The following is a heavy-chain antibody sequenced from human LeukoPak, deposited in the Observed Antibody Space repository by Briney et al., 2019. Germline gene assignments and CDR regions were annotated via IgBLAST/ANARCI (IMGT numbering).Heavy chain of an antibody. V-gene: IGHV4-38-2*02. J-gene: IGHJ4*02. CDR1: GYSISSGYY. CDR2: INHSGST. D-gene: IGHD2-2*01. Sequence: PSETLSLTCTVSGYSISSGYYWGWIRQPPGKGLEWIGEINHSGSTNYNPSLKSRVTISVDTSKNQFSLKLSSVTAADTAVYYCARHSKGYCSSTSCYGRAGRFDYRGQGTLVTVSS. CDR3: ARHSKGYCSSTSCYGRAGRFDY.